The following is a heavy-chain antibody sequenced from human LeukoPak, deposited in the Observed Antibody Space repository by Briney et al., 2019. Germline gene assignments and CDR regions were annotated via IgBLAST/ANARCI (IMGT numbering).Heavy chain of an antibody. Sequence: QTGGSLRLSCAASGFTFSSYWMHWVRQAPGKGLVWVSCIKSDGSSTTYADSVKGRFTISRDNAKNTLYLQMNSLRAEDTAVYYCARDWMGDYWGRGTLVTVSS. CDR3: ARDWMGDY. CDR2: IKSDGSST. CDR1: GFTFSSYW. V-gene: IGHV3-74*03. J-gene: IGHJ4*01. D-gene: IGHD2-2*03.